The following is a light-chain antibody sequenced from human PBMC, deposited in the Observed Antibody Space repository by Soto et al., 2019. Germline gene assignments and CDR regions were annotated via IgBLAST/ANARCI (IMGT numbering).Light chain of an antibody. V-gene: IGKV1-39*01. CDR2: GSS. J-gene: IGKJ2*01. CDR1: QSISTY. CDR3: QQSHSSPYT. Sequence: DIQMTQSPSSLSASVGDRVTITCRASQSISTYLNWYQHKSGKAPNLLIYGSSRLQSGVPSRFSGSGSGTDFTLTINSLQPEDCATYYCQQSHSSPYTFGQGTKMEIK.